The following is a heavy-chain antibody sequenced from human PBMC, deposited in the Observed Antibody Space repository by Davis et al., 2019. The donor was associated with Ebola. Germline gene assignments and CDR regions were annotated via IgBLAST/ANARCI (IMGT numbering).Heavy chain of an antibody. CDR2: ISYDGSNK. Sequence: GESLKISCAASGFTFSSYSMNWVRQAPGKGLEWVAVISYDGSNKYYADSVKGRFTISRDNSKNTLYLQMNSLRAEDTAVYYCFYGGSSHFDYWGQGTLVTVSS. J-gene: IGHJ4*02. CDR3: FYGGSSHFDY. D-gene: IGHD4-23*01. CDR1: GFTFSSYS. V-gene: IGHV3-30*03.